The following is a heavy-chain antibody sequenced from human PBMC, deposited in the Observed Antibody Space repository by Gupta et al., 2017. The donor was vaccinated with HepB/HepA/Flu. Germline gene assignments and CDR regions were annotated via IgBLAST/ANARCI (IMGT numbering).Heavy chain of an antibody. CDR2: INPSSGGT. CDR3: ARHNRGGDFDS. V-gene: IGHV1-2*02. CDR1: GYTFTGYY. J-gene: IGHJ4*02. Sequence: QVQLVQSGAEVKKPGASVKVSCKASGYTFTGYYMHWVRQAPGQGLEWMGWINPSSGGTNSAQKFQGRVTMTRDTSISKAYMELSSLRSDDTAVYYCARHNRGGDFDSWGQGTLVTVSS. D-gene: IGHD2/OR15-2a*01.